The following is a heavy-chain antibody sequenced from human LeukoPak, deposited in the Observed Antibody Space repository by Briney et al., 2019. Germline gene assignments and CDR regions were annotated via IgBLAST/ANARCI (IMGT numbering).Heavy chain of an antibody. Sequence: GGSLRLSCTSSGFTFGTYAVSWFRQAPGKGLEWVSAISGSGSTTYYADSVKGRFAISRDNSKNTLYLQMTSLRAGDTAMYCCADAVVRAREIHWGQGTQVTVSS. V-gene: IGHV3-23*01. CDR2: ISGSGSTT. CDR3: ADAVVRAREIH. CDR1: GFTFGTYA. J-gene: IGHJ4*02. D-gene: IGHD3-10*01.